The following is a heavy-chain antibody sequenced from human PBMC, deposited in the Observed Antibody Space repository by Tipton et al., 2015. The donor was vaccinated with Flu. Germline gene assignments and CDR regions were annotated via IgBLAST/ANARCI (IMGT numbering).Heavy chain of an antibody. CDR3: ARDLVYYGMDV. J-gene: IGHJ6*02. CDR1: GGSISSYY. Sequence: TLSLTCTVSGGSISSYYWSWIRQPPGKGLEWIGYIYYSGSTNYNPSLKSRVTISVDTSKNQFSLKLSSVTAADTAVYYCARDLVYYGMDVWGQGTTVTVSS. V-gene: IGHV4-59*01. CDR2: IYYSGST.